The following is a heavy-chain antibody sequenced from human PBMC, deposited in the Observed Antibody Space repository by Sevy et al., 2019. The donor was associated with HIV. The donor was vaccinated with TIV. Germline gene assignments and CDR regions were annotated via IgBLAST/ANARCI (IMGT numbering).Heavy chain of an antibody. CDR2: IYPGDSDT. CDR1: GYSFTSYW. D-gene: IGHD3-3*01. CDR3: ARQGVTPRNFWSGYHFDY. V-gene: IGHV5-51*01. Sequence: GESLKISCKGSGYSFTSYWIGWVRHMPGKGLEWMGIIYPGDSDTIYSPSFKGQVTVSADKSISTAYLQWSSHKASDTAMYYCARQGVTPRNFWSGYHFDYWGQGTLVTVSS. J-gene: IGHJ4*02.